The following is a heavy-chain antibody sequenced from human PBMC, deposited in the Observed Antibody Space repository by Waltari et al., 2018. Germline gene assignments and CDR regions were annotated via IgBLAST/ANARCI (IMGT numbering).Heavy chain of an antibody. J-gene: IGHJ4*02. V-gene: IGHV3-30-3*01. CDR1: GFTFSTYP. CDR3: ARAYSRLDY. CDR2: ISYDGSIE. Sequence: QVQLVESGGGVVQPGRSLRLSCAASGFTFSTYPIHWVRQAPGKGLEWVAVISYDGSIEYYADSVKGRFTISRDNSKNTLYLKMNSLSAEDTAVYYCARAYSRLDYWGQGTLVTVSS. D-gene: IGHD1-26*01.